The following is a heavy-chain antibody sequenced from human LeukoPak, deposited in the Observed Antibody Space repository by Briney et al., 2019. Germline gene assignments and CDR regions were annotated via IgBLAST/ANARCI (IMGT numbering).Heavy chain of an antibody. CDR2: ILYSGST. D-gene: IGHD1-26*01. J-gene: IGHJ6*02. V-gene: IGHV4-39*01. CDR1: GVSIISSLHY. CDR3: ARRGSGSGGTYAGMDV. Sequence: SETLSLTCTVSGVSIISSLHYWDWIRQPPGKGLEWLGSILYSGSTWFNPSLKSRVTISVDTSKNQFSLNLTSVNATDTALYYCARRGSGSGGTYAGMDVWGQGTTVTVSS.